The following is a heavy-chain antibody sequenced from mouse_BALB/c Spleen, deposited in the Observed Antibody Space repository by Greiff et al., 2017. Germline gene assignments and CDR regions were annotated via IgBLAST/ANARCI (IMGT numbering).Heavy chain of an antibody. CDR1: GYNFNNYW. CDR2: IYPGGGYT. CDR3: ARRDAMDN. J-gene: IGHJ4*01. V-gene: IGHV1-63*02. D-gene: IGHD3-3*01. Sequence: QVQLQQSGDELVRPGTSVKISCKASGYNFNNYWLGWVKQRPGHGLEWIGDIYPGGGYTNYNEKFKGKATLTADTSSSTAYMQLSSLTSEDSAVYFCARRDAMDNWGQGTSVTGSS.